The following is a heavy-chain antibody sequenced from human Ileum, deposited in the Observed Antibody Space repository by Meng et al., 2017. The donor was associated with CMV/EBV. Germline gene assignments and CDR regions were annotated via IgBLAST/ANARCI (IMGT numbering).Heavy chain of an antibody. J-gene: IGHJ6*02. CDR1: GFTLSTFA. CDR2: IGRSGDST. V-gene: IGHV3-23*01. CDR3: AKDLIDLLAGPDSHGMDV. D-gene: IGHD2/OR15-2a*01. Sequence: GGSLRLSCIASGFTLSTFAMNWVRQAPGKGPEWVSGIGRSGDSTYYADSVKGRFTISRDNSRNTLYLQMNSLRTEDSATYYCAKDLIDLLAGPDSHGMDVWGQGTTVTVSS.